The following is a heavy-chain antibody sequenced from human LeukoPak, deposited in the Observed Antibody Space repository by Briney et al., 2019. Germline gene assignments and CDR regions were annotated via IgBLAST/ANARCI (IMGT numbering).Heavy chain of an antibody. CDR1: GGSISSYY. D-gene: IGHD4-4*01. J-gene: IGHJ4*02. CDR2: INHSGST. CDR3: ARGYRQGDYSNYYSPFDY. Sequence: SETLSLTCTVSGGSISSYYWSWIRQPPGKGLEWIGEINHSGSTNYNPSLKSRVTISVDTSKNQFSLKLSSVTAADTAVYYCARGYRQGDYSNYYSPFDYWGQGTLVTVSS. V-gene: IGHV4-34*01.